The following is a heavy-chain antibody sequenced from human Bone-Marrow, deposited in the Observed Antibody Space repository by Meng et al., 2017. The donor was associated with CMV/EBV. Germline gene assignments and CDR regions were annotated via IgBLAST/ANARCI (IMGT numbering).Heavy chain of an antibody. D-gene: IGHD3-22*01. V-gene: IGHV1-8*01. CDR1: GYTFTSYD. CDR3: ARGWSYYDSGANSAYGFDI. Sequence: ASVKVSCKASGYTFTSYDINWVRQATGQGLEWMGWMNPNSGNTGYAQKFQGRVTMTRNTSISTAYMELSSLRSEDTAVYYCARGWSYYDSGANSAYGFDIWGQGTRVTVSS. CDR2: MNPNSGNT. J-gene: IGHJ3*02.